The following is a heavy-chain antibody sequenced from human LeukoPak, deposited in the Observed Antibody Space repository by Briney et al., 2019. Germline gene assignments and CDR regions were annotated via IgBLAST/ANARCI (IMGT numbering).Heavy chain of an antibody. Sequence: PSETLSLTCTVSGYSISSGYYWGWIRPPPGKGLEWIGSIYHSGSTYYNPSLKSRVTISVDTSKNQFSLKLSPVTAADTAVYYCARINPGEWLDPVDYWGQGTLVTVSS. CDR2: IYHSGST. CDR3: ARINPGEWLDPVDY. J-gene: IGHJ4*02. D-gene: IGHD6-19*01. CDR1: GYSISSGYY. V-gene: IGHV4-38-2*02.